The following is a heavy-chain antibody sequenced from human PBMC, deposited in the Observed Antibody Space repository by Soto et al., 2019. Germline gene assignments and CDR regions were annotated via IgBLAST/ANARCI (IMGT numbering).Heavy chain of an antibody. CDR1: GFTFSDYG. CDR2: ISHDRTVK. CDR3: AKEPESYRSPGYWRF. V-gene: IGHV3-30*18. D-gene: IGHD2-8*02. J-gene: IGHJ4*02. Sequence: GGSLRLSCAASGFTFSDYGMHWVRLAPRKGLEWVGVISHDRTVKYYADSVKGRFTISRDNSKNTMYLQMNSLSAEDTAKYYRAKEPESYRSPGYWRFWGPETLVTVSS.